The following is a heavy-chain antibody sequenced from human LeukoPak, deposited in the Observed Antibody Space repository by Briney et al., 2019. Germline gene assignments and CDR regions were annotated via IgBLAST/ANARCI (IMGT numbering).Heavy chain of an antibody. D-gene: IGHD4-11*01. J-gene: IGHJ6*02. Sequence: GGSLRLSCAASGFTFSGSAMHWVRQASGKGLEWVGRIRSKANSYATAYAASVKGRFTISRDDSKNTAYLQMNSLKTEDTAVYYCTRINDYSNYYYYYGMDVWGQGTTVTVSS. CDR3: TRINDYSNYYYYYGMDV. V-gene: IGHV3-73*01. CDR1: GFTFSGSA. CDR2: IRSKANSYAT.